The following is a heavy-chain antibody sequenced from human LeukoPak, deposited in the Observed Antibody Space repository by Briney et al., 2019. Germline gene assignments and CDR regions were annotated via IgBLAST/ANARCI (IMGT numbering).Heavy chain of an antibody. CDR2: INTYGTTT. J-gene: IGHJ4*02. CDR1: GFTFSSYW. V-gene: IGHV3-74*01. CDR3: TRYNNDHFDY. D-gene: IGHD1-14*01. Sequence: PGGSLRLSCAASGFTFSSYWMHWVRQAPGKGLVWVSRINTYGTTTAYADSVKGRFTISRDNSKNTMSVQMDDLRAEDTAVYYCTRYNNDHFDYWGQGTLVTVSS.